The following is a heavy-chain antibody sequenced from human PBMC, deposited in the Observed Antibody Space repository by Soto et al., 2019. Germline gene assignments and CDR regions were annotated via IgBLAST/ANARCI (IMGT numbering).Heavy chain of an antibody. CDR3: ARESEDLTSNFDY. CDR2: ISGTTNYI. Sequence: GGSLRLSCAASGFTFTRYSMNWVRQAPGKGLEWVSSISGTTNYIYYGDSMKGRFTTSRDNAKNSLYLEMNSLRAEDTAVYYCARESEDLTSNFDYWGQGTLVTVS. CDR1: GFTFTRYS. J-gene: IGHJ4*02. V-gene: IGHV3-21*06.